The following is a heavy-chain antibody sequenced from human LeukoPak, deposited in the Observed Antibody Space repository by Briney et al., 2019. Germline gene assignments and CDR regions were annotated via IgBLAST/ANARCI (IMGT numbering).Heavy chain of an antibody. Sequence: SETLSLTCTVSGGSISSGSYYWSWIRQPAGKGLEWIGRIYTSGSTNYNPSLKSRVTISVDTSKNQFSLKLSSVTAADTAVYYCAREEPPNWGSGAFDIWGQGTMVTASS. D-gene: IGHD7-27*01. J-gene: IGHJ3*02. CDR1: GGSISSGSYY. V-gene: IGHV4-61*02. CDR3: AREEPPNWGSGAFDI. CDR2: IYTSGST.